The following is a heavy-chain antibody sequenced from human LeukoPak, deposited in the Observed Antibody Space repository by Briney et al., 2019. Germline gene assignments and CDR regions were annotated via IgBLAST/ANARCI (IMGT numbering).Heavy chain of an antibody. V-gene: IGHV4-39*07. CDR2: IYFSGST. D-gene: IGHD5-18*01. Sequence: PSETLSLTCTVSGGSISSSSYYWGWIRQPPGKGLEWIGNIYFSGSTYYTPSLRSRATISVDTSKNQFSLKLSSVTAADTAVYYCARGRGRGYSYGFGYYFDYWGQGTLVTVSS. CDR1: GGSISSSSYY. J-gene: IGHJ4*02. CDR3: ARGRGRGYSYGFGYYFDY.